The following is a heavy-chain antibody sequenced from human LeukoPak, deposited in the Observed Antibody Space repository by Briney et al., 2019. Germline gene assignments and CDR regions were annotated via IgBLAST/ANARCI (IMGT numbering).Heavy chain of an antibody. CDR3: ARGRGYSSGWYYFDY. Sequence: SETLSLTCTVSGGSTSSYYWSWIRQPPGKGLEWIGEINHSGSTNYNPSLKSRVTISVDTSKNQFSLKLSSVTAADTAVYYCARGRGYSSGWYYFDYWGQGTLVTVSS. CDR2: INHSGST. J-gene: IGHJ4*02. V-gene: IGHV4-34*01. CDR1: GGSTSSYY. D-gene: IGHD6-19*01.